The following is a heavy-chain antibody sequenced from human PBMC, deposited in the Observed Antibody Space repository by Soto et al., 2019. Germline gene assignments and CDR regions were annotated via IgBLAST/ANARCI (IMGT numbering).Heavy chain of an antibody. CDR1: GGSFSGYY. D-gene: IGHD3-10*01. CDR3: ARHKITALFDY. J-gene: IGHJ4*02. Sequence: SSETLSLTCAVYGGSFSGYYWTWIRQPPGTGLEWIGEINHSGSTNYNPSLKSRVTISVDTSKNQFSLKLTSVTAADTAVYYCARHKITALFDYWGQGTLVTVSS. CDR2: INHSGST. V-gene: IGHV4-34*01.